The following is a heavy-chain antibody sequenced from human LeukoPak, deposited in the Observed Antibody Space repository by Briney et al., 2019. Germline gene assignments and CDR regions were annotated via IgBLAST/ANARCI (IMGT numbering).Heavy chain of an antibody. CDR2: INPNSGGT. Sequence: GASVKVSCKASGYIFADYYIHWVRQAPGQGLEWMGWINPNSGGTNYAQKFQGRVTMTRDTSISTAYMELSRLRSDDTAVYYCARGVRDYYGSGSYPKDYWGQGTLVTVSS. CDR3: ARGVRDYYGSGSYPKDY. J-gene: IGHJ4*02. D-gene: IGHD3-10*01. V-gene: IGHV1-2*02. CDR1: GYIFADYY.